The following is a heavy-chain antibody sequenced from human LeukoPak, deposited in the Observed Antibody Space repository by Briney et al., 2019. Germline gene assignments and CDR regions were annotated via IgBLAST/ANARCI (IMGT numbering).Heavy chain of an antibody. CDR1: GYTLTDLS. J-gene: IGHJ4*02. V-gene: IGHV1-24*01. Sequence: GASVKVSCKVSGYTLTDLSMHWVRQAPGKGREWMGGFDPEDGETIYAQNFQGRVTMTEDTSTDTAYMEVRSLRSEDTAVYYCATSSGYGFLFEYWGQGTLVTVSS. CDR2: FDPEDGET. D-gene: IGHD3-22*01. CDR3: ATSSGYGFLFEY.